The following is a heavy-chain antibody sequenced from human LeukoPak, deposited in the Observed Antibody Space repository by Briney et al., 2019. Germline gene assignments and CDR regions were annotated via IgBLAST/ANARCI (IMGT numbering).Heavy chain of an antibody. J-gene: IGHJ5*02. CDR1: GFTFSTYA. Sequence: PGGSLRLFCAASGFTFSTYAMSWVRQAPGKGLEWVSGISDSGGNTYYADSVKGRFTVCRDNSKNTLYLQMNSLRAEDTAVYYXXXXXXXXXGXYNWFDPWGQGTLVTV. V-gene: IGHV3-23*01. CDR2: ISDSGGNT. CDR3: XXXXXXXXGXYNWFDP.